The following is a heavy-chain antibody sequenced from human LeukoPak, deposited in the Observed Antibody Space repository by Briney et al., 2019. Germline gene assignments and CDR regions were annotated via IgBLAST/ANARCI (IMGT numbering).Heavy chain of an antibody. CDR2: INQDGSEE. Sequence: QPGGSLRVSCAASGFTFSLYWINWVRQAPGKGLGWVANINQDGSEEYYVDSVKGRFTISRDNAKNSLYLQMSNLRAEDTAVYFCARGGGLDVWGQGATVTVSS. J-gene: IGHJ6*02. CDR1: GFTFSLYW. D-gene: IGHD3-16*01. V-gene: IGHV3-7*03. CDR3: ARGGGLDV.